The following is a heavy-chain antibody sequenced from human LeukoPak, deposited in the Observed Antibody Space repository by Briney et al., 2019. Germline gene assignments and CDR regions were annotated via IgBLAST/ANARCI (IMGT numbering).Heavy chain of an antibody. Sequence: SSETLSLTCAVSGGSISRSYFYWTWIRQHPGKGLEWIGSIYHNGKTFYSPSLESRLTMSIDTSKNELSLKLSSVTAADTALYYCATGVEKGRFDYWGQGTLVPVSS. CDR2: IYHNGKT. CDR1: GGSISRSYFY. CDR3: ATGVEKGRFDY. J-gene: IGHJ4*02. V-gene: IGHV4-31*11.